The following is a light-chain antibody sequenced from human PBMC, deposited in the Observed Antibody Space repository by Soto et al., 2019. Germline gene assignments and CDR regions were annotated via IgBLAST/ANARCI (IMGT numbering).Light chain of an antibody. J-gene: IGLJ2*01. V-gene: IGLV2-11*01. Sequence: QSVLTQPRSVSGSPGQSVTISCTGTSSDVGGYNYVSWYLQHPGKAPKLMIYDVSKRPSGVPDRFSGCKSGNTASLTISGLQADDEADYFCCSYAGSNTLVFGGGTKVTVL. CDR3: CSYAGSNTLV. CDR1: SSDVGGYNY. CDR2: DVS.